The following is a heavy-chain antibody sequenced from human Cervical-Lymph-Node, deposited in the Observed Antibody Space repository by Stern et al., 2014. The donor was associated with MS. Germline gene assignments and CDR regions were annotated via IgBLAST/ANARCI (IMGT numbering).Heavy chain of an antibody. J-gene: IGHJ5*02. CDR1: GGSFKSYA. CDR3: ARERSIHYPAFAP. D-gene: IGHD3-10*01. Sequence: QVQLGQSGAEVKKPGSSVRVSCKASGGSFKSYAFNWLRQAPGQGLEWMGYIVPMFAKATHAQKFQGSVAVTADEATNTVYMELSFLTSEDTAVYYCARERSIHYPAFAPWGQGTLVTVSS. CDR2: IVPMFAKA. V-gene: IGHV1-69*01.